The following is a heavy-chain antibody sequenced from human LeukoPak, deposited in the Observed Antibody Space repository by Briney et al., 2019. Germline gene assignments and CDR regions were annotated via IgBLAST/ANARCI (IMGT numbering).Heavy chain of an antibody. Sequence: SVKVSCKASGGTFSTYAINWVRQAPGQGLEWMGGIIPIFGTANYAQNFQGRVTITADESTSTAYMELSSLRSEDTAVYYCTGEGVGNNQGSFDYWGQGTLVTVSS. J-gene: IGHJ4*02. CDR1: GGTFSTYA. D-gene: IGHD5-24*01. CDR3: TGEGVGNNQGSFDY. V-gene: IGHV1-69*13. CDR2: IIPIFGTA.